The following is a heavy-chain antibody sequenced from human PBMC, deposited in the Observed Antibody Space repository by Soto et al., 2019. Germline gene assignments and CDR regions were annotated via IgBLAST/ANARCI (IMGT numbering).Heavy chain of an antibody. D-gene: IGHD6-13*01. CDR3: AKAFRGSLDY. V-gene: IGHV3-9*01. J-gene: IGHJ4*02. CDR1: GFTFDDYA. CDR2: ISWNSDNI. Sequence: GGSLRLSCAASGFTFDDYAMHWVRQVPGKGLEWVSGISWNSDNITYADSVKGRFTISRDNAKNSLFLQMNSLRVEDTALYYCAKAFRGSLDYWGQGTLVTVSS.